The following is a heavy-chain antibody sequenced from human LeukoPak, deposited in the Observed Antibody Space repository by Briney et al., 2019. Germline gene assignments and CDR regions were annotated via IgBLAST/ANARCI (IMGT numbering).Heavy chain of an antibody. D-gene: IGHD2-21*02. J-gene: IGHJ6*02. V-gene: IGHV3-21*01. CDR3: ARVGPAWGDVYCYGMDV. CDR2: ISSSSSYI. Sequence: GGSLRLSCAASGFTFSSNRMNWVRQAPGKGLDWVSSISSSSSYIYYADSVKGRFTISRDNAKNSLYLQMNSLRAEDTAVYYCARVGPAWGDVYCYGMDVWGQGTTVTVSS. CDR1: GFTFSSNR.